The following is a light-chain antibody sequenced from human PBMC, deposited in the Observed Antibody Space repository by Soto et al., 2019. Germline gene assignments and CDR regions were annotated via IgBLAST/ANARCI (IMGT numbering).Light chain of an antibody. CDR1: SSDVGGYNF. CDR3: CSYAGSYTWV. V-gene: IGLV2-11*01. Sequence: QSVLTQPRSVSGSPGQSVTIPCTGTSSDVGGYNFVSWYQHHPGKAPKLMIYDVTKRPSGVPDRFSGSKSGNTASLTISGLQAEDEADYYCCSYAGSYTWVFGGGTKLTVL. J-gene: IGLJ3*02. CDR2: DVT.